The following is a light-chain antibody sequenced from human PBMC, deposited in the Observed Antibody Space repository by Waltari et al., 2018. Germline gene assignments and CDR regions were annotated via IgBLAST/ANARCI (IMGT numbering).Light chain of an antibody. V-gene: IGLV2-8*01. CDR1: RSDVGAYTY. CDR3: CSRADSNKLV. J-gene: IGLJ2*01. CDR2: EVR. Sequence: QSALTQPPSASGSPGQSVTISCTGTRSDVGAYTYLSWYQHYPGKAPKLLISEVRKRPSGVPDRFAGSKSGNTASLTFSGLQAEEEADYCCCSRADSNKLVFGGGTKLTVL.